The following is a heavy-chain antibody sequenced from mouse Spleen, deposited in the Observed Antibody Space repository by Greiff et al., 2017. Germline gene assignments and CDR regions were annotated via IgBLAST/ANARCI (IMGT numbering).Heavy chain of an antibody. J-gene: IGHJ3*01. D-gene: IGHD2-10*01. CDR3: ARAYYAPFAY. CDR1: GFTFSDYY. V-gene: IGHV5-4*02. Sequence: EVKLMESGGGLVKPGGSLKLSCAASGFTFSDYYMYWVRQTPEKRLEWVATISDGGSYTYYPDSVKGRFTISRDNAKNNLYLQMSSLKSEDTAMYYCARAYYAPFAYWGQGTLVTVSA. CDR2: ISDGGSYT.